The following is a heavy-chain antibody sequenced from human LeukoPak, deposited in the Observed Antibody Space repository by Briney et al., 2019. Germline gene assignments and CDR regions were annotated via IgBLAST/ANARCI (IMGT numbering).Heavy chain of an antibody. CDR2: ISYDGSNK. J-gene: IGHJ4*02. D-gene: IGHD1-26*01. Sequence: PGRSLRLSCAASGFTFSSYGMHWVRQAPGKGLEWVAVISYDGSNKYYADSVKGRFTISRDNSKNTLYLQMNSLRAEDTAVYYCAAGRNFDYWGREPWSPSPQ. V-gene: IGHV3-30*03. CDR3: AAGRNFDY. CDR1: GFTFSSYG.